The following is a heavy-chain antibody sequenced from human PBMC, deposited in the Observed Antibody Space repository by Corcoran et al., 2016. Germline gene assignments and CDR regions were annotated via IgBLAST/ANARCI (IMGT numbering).Heavy chain of an antibody. CDR3: VREGDTRRYGMDV. CDR1: GDSVSSNSAT. V-gene: IGHV6-1*01. Sequence: QVQLQQSGPGLVKPSQTLSLACAISGDSVSSNSATWNWIRQSPSRGLEWLGRTYYRSKWYNDYAVSVKSRMTINPDTSKNQFSLQLNSVTPVDTAVYYSVREGDTRRYGMDVCGHGTTVTVSS. CDR2: TYYRSKWYN. J-gene: IGHJ6*01. D-gene: IGHD2-2*02.